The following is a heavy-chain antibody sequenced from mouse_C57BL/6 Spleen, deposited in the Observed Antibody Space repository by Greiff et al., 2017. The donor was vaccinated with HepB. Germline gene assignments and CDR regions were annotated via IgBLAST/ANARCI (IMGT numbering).Heavy chain of an antibody. D-gene: IGHD1-1*01. J-gene: IGHJ1*03. V-gene: IGHV1-53*01. Sequence: QVQLQQSGTELVKPGASVKLSCKASGYTFNSYWMHWVKQRPGQGLEWIGNINPSNGGTNYNEKFKSKATLTVDKSSSTAYMQLSSLTSEDSAVYYCARSKRSSSWYFDVWGTGTTVTVSS. CDR1: GYTFNSYW. CDR2: INPSNGGT. CDR3: ARSKRSSSWYFDV.